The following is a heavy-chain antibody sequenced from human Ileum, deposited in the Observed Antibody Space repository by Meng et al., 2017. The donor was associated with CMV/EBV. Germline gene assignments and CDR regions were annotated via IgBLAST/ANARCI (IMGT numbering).Heavy chain of an antibody. J-gene: IGHJ4*02. V-gene: IGHV4-34*02. CDR2: INHRGTT. CDR3: TRGRVGDWGFDF. Sequence: QVQLPQWGAGLLKPSGTLSLTCGVNGGSFSSFSWTWIRQPPGKGPEWIGDINHRGTTNYSPSLKSRVTISIDTSKKQFSLRLSSLTAADTAVYYCTRGRVGDWGFDFWGQGTLVTVSS. D-gene: IGHD1-26*01. CDR1: GGSFSSFS.